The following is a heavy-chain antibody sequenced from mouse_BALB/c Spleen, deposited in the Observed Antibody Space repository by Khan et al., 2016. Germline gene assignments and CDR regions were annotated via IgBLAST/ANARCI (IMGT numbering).Heavy chain of an antibody. J-gene: IGHJ2*01. CDR3: ARWYGSDGAYLEY. Sequence: QVQLQQPGADLVRPGASVKLSCKASGFTFTDYYINWVKQRPGQGLEWIGEIYPGSGNTYYTETFKGKATLTADKYSSTGYMHRSSLTWEGSAVCSGARWYGSDGAYLEYWRQSTTL. CDR2: IYPGSGNT. D-gene: IGHD2-2*01. CDR1: GFTFTDYY. V-gene: IGHV1-77*01.